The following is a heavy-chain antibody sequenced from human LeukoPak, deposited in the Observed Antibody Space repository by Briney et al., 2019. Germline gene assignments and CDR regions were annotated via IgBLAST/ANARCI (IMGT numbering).Heavy chain of an antibody. CDR3: ARDAYDSSGYYLVDY. CDR2: IIPIFGTA. J-gene: IGHJ4*02. CDR1: GGTFSSYA. D-gene: IGHD3-22*01. V-gene: IGHV1-69*05. Sequence: GASVKVSCKASGGTFSSYAISWVRQAPGQGLEWMGRIIPIFGTANYAQKFQGRVTITTDESTSTAYMELSSLRSEDTAVYYCARDAYDSSGYYLVDYWGQGTLVTVSS.